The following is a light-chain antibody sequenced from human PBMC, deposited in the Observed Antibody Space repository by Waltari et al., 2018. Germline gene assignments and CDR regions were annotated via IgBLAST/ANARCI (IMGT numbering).Light chain of an antibody. Sequence: SYELTQPPSVSVSPGQTASITCSGDKLGDKYACWYQQKPGQSPVVGVDQGRKRPSGIPERFAGSNAGNTATLTISGTQAMDEADYYCQAWDSSTWVFGGGTKLTVL. CDR3: QAWDSSTWV. CDR1: KLGDKY. CDR2: QGR. J-gene: IGLJ3*02. V-gene: IGLV3-1*01.